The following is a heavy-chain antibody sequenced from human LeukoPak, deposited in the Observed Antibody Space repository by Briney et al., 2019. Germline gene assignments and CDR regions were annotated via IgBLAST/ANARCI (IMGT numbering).Heavy chain of an antibody. CDR3: ARLGTELPFDP. J-gene: IGHJ5*02. Sequence: SGTLSLTCTVSGGSISSSSYYWGWIRQPPGKGLEWIGSIYYSGSTYYNPSLKSRVTISVDTSKNQFSLKLSSVTAADTAVYYCARLGTELPFDPWGQGTLVTVSS. CDR2: IYYSGST. CDR1: GGSISSSSYY. V-gene: IGHV4-39*01. D-gene: IGHD1-26*01.